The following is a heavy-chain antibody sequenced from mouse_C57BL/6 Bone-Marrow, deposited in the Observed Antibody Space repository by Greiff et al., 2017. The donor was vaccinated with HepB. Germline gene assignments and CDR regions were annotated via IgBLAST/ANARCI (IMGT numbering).Heavy chain of an antibody. CDR3: ARRGFGYGSSPWFAY. J-gene: IGHJ3*01. Sequence: QVQLQQSGAELVKPGASVKMSCKASGYTFTSYWITWVKQRPGQGLEWIGDIYPGSGSTNYNEKFKSKATLTVDTSSSTAYMQLSSLTSEDSAVYYCARRGFGYGSSPWFAYWGQGTLVTVSA. CDR2: IYPGSGST. D-gene: IGHD1-1*01. V-gene: IGHV1-55*01. CDR1: GYTFTSYW.